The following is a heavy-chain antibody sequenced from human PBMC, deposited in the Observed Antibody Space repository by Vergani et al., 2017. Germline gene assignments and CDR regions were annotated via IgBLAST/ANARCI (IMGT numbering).Heavy chain of an antibody. J-gene: IGHJ4*02. CDR1: GFTFNQYG. CDR3: GRGSDNYN. V-gene: IGHV3-33*01. CDR2: TWYDGNNK. Sequence: QVQLVESGGGVVQPGRSLRLSCAASGFTFNQYGMHWVRQAPGKGLEWVAVTWYDGNNKQYADSVKGRFTISRDNSKRTLYLQMNSLRVEDTAVYYCGRGSDNYNWGQGTLLTVSS. D-gene: IGHD5-24*01.